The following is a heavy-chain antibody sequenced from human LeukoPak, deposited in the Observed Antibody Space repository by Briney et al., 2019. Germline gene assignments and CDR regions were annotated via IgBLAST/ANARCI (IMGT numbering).Heavy chain of an antibody. Sequence: ASVKVSCKSSGYTFSGHYMHWVRQAPGQGLEWMGWINPNSGGTNYAQKFQGRVTMTRDTSISTAYMELSRLRSDDTAVYYCARDLLGRGYSGYDSGAAEGYWGQGTLVTVSS. D-gene: IGHD5-12*01. V-gene: IGHV1-2*02. CDR2: INPNSGGT. CDR3: ARDLLGRGYSGYDSGAAEGY. CDR1: GYTFSGHY. J-gene: IGHJ4*02.